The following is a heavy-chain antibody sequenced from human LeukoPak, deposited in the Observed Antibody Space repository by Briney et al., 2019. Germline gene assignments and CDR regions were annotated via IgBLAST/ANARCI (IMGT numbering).Heavy chain of an antibody. CDR1: GFNFANHA. V-gene: IGHV3-23*01. J-gene: IGHJ4*02. CDR2: ISGGGDIT. CDR3: VREDTPATANY. D-gene: IGHD2-21*02. Sequence: GGSLRLSCAASGFNFANHAMSWVRQTPGKGLEWVSAISGGGDITYYADSVTGRFTISRDNSKDTLFLQMHSLRPGDTAVYYCVREDTPATANYWGQGTLVTITS.